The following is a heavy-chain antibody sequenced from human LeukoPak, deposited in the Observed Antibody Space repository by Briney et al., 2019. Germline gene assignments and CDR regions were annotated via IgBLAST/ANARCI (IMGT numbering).Heavy chain of an antibody. CDR1: GYTFTGYY. CDR2: INPNSGGT. D-gene: IGHD6-13*01. V-gene: IGHV1-2*02. CDR3: ARGIAAANAFDI. J-gene: IGHJ3*02. Sequence: ASVKVSCKASGYTFTGYYTHWVRQAPGQGLEWMGWINPNSGGTNYAQKFQGRVTMTRDTSISTAYMELSRLRSDDTAVYYCARGIAAANAFDIWGQGTMVTVSS.